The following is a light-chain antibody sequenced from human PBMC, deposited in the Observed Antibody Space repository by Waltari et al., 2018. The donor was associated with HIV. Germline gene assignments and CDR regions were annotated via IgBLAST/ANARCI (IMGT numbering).Light chain of an antibody. J-gene: IGLJ3*02. Sequence: QAVLTQPSSLSASPGASASLTCTLRSGINVGTYTINWYQQKPGSHPQYLLGYKSDSDKQKGSGVPSRFSRCKDASANAGILLSSGRQSEEEADYYCMIWYSSAGVFGGGTKLTVL. CDR2: YKSDSDK. CDR1: SGINVGTYT. CDR3: MIWYSSAGV. V-gene: IGLV5-45*02.